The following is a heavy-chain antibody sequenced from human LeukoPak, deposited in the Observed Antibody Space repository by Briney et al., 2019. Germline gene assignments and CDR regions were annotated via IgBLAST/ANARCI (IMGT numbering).Heavy chain of an antibody. CDR1: GGSSSNYY. CDR3: ARAYRAHQTFHSYHYFDY. D-gene: IGHD5-18*01. Sequence: SETLSLTCAVYGGSSSNYYWNWIRQPPGKGLEWIGEINQSGSTKYNPSLKSRVTISGDTSKNQFSLRLNSVTAADTAVYFCARAYRAHQTFHSYHYFDYWGQGTLVTVSS. CDR2: INQSGST. V-gene: IGHV4-34*01. J-gene: IGHJ4*02.